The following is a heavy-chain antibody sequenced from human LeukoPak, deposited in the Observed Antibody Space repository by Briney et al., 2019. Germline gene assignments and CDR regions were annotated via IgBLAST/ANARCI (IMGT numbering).Heavy chain of an antibody. CDR2: IYPDDSDT. CDR1: GYIFTTYW. J-gene: IGHJ4*02. CDR3: ARQTSGSTYYRLFDY. Sequence: GASLQISCQGSGYIFTTYWIAWVRQLPGKGLEWVGIIYPDDSDTRYSPSFQGQVTLSADKSISTPYLHWSSLKASDTAIYYCARQTSGSTYYRLFDYWGQGTLVTVSS. D-gene: IGHD1-26*01. V-gene: IGHV5-51*01.